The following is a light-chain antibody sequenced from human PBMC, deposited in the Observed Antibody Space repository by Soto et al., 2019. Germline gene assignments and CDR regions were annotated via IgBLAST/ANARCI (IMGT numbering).Light chain of an antibody. CDR3: SAYTRNSNIV. J-gene: IGLJ7*01. Sequence: QSALTQPASFPGPPGQSITIACTRTGSDIGYYNYFSWYQQSPDKAPKLVIFEENVQTSGVSTRFSGPKSGNTAFLTISGLQAEDEGDYYCSAYTRNSNIVFGGGTQLTVL. CDR2: EEN. CDR1: GSDIGYYNY. V-gene: IGLV2-14*01.